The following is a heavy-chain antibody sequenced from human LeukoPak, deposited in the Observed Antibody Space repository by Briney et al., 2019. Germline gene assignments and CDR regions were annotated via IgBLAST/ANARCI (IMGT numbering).Heavy chain of an antibody. CDR1: GYTFTGYY. J-gene: IGHJ6*02. D-gene: IGHD6-19*01. CDR2: ISAYNGNT. CDR3: ARDPNSSGWYRYYYYGMDV. V-gene: IGHV1-18*04. Sequence: ASVKVSCKASGYTFTGYYMHWVRQAPGQGLEWMGWISAYNGNTNYAQKLQGRVTMTTDTSTSTAYMELRSLRSDDTAVYYCARDPNSSGWYRYYYYGMDVWGQGTTVTVSS.